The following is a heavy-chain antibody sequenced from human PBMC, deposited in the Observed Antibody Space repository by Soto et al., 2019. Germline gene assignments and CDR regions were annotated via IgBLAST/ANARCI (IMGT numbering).Heavy chain of an antibody. CDR1: GFTFNNYP. CDR3: AKATGATSVYYFDS. J-gene: IGHJ4*02. CDR2: IGATDGST. V-gene: IGHV3-23*01. D-gene: IGHD1-1*01. Sequence: GGSLRLSCAASGFTFNNYPMYWVRQAPGKGLEWVSAIGATDGSTYYAESVKGRFTISRDNSGNTLFLQMNSLRTEDTAVYYCAKATGATSVYYFDSWGPGILVTVSS.